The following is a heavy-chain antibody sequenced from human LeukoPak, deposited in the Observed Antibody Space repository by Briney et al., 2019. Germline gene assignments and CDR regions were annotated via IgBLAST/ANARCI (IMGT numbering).Heavy chain of an antibody. Sequence: PGGSLRLSCAASGFTFSSYWMHWVRQDPWKGLVCVSRITSDGSSTSPADSVKGRFTTSRDNAKNTLYLQMNSLRAEDTAVYYCAGGGRTWLEYWGPGSLVTVSS. CDR1: GFTFSSYW. CDR3: AGGGRTWLEY. CDR2: ITSDGSST. V-gene: IGHV3-74*01. J-gene: IGHJ4*02.